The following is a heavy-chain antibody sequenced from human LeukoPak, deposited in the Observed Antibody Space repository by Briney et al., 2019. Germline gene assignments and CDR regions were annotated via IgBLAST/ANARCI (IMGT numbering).Heavy chain of an antibody. CDR1: GFTVSSNY. CDR3: AKGRIAAAGTDY. CDR2: IYSGGST. V-gene: IGHV3-53*01. D-gene: IGHD6-13*01. J-gene: IGHJ4*02. Sequence: GGSLRPSCAASGFTVSSNYMSWVRQAPGKGLEWVSLIYSGGSTYYADSVKGRFAISRDTSKNTLYLQMNSLRAEDTAVYYCAKGRIAAAGTDYWGQGTLVTVSS.